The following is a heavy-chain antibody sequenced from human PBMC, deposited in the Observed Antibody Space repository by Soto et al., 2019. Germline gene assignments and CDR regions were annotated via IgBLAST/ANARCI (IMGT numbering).Heavy chain of an antibody. CDR1: GGSTSSSSYY. J-gene: IGHJ4*02. D-gene: IGHD2-2*01. V-gene: IGHV4-39*01. CDR2: IYYSGST. CDR3: AITYCSSTSCYEYYFDY. Sequence: PSETLSLTCTVSGGSTSSSSYYWGWIRQPPGKGLEWIGSIYYSGSTYYNPSLKSRVTISVDTSKNQFSLKLSSVTAADTAVYYCAITYCSSTSCYEYYFDYWGQGTLVTVSS.